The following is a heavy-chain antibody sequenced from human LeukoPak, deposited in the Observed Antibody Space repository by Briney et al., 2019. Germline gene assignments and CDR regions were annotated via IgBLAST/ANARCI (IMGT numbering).Heavy chain of an antibody. CDR2: INHSGST. V-gene: IGHV4-34*01. J-gene: IGHJ4*02. Sequence: SETLSLTCAVYGGSFSGYYWSWIRQPPGKGLEWIGEINHSGSTNYKPSLKSRVTISVDTSKNQFSLKLSSVTAADTAVYYCARGGYYDRFDYWGQGTLVTVSS. D-gene: IGHD3-22*01. CDR3: ARGGYYDRFDY. CDR1: GGSFSGYY.